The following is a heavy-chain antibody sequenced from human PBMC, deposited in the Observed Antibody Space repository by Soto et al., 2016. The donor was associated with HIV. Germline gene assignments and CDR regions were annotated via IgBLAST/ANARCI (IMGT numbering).Heavy chain of an antibody. CDR2: LSYDGSNE. V-gene: IGHV3-30*04. CDR3: ARTVTATDPPFDY. Sequence: VQLVESGGGVVQPGRSLRLSCAASGFTFSSYAMHWVRQAPGKGLEWVSVLSYDGSNEYYADSVKGRFSISRDNSNNTLYLQMNSLRAEDSAVYYCARTVTATDPPFDYWGQGTLVAVSS. CDR1: GFTFSSYA. J-gene: IGHJ4*02. D-gene: IGHD2-21*02.